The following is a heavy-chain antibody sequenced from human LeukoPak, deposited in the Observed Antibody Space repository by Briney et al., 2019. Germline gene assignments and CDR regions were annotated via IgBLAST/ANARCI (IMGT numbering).Heavy chain of an antibody. CDR3: ARGRPRFDY. J-gene: IGHJ4*02. V-gene: IGHV3-48*01. D-gene: IGHD6-6*01. CDR1: GFTFSSYS. CDR2: ISSSSSTI. Sequence: GGSLRLSCAASGFTFSSYSMNWVRQAPGKGLEWVSYISSSSSTIYYADSVKGRFTISRDNAKNSLYLQMNSLRAEDTAVYYCARGRPRFDYWGQGTLVTVSS.